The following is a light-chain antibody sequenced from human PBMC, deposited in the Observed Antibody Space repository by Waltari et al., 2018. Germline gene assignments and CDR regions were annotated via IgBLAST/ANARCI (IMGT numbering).Light chain of an antibody. CDR2: DVS. V-gene: IGLV2-11*01. CDR3: CSYAGSYTLV. J-gene: IGLJ3*02. CDR1: SSDVGGYNY. Sequence: QSALTQPRSVSGSPGQSVTISCTGTSSDVGGYNYVSWYQQHPGKATKRMIYDVSKRPSGVPDRFSGSKSGNTASLTISGLQAEDEADYYCCSYAGSYTLVFGGGTKLTVL.